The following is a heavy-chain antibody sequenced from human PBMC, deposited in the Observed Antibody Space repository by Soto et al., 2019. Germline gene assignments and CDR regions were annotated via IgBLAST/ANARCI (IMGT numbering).Heavy chain of an antibody. CDR3: ARGRKDYSSSWYVG. V-gene: IGHV4-34*01. D-gene: IGHD6-13*01. Sequence: PSETLSLTCAVYGGSFSDYSWSWIRQPPGKGLAWIGEISHSGGSNYNPSLKSRVTISVDTSKNQFSLKLSSVTAADTAVYYCARGRKDYSSSWYVGWGQGTLVTSPQ. J-gene: IGHJ4*02. CDR2: ISHSGGS. CDR1: GGSFSDYS.